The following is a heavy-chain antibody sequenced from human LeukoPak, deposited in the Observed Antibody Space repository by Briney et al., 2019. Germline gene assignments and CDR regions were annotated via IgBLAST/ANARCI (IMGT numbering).Heavy chain of an antibody. J-gene: IGHJ3*02. CDR2: IIPIFGTA. CDR1: GGTFISYA. CDR3: AAGIVVVTAIGAFDI. D-gene: IGHD2-21*02. V-gene: IGHV1-69*13. Sequence: SVKVSCKASGGTFISYAISWVRQAPGQGLEWMGGIIPIFGTANYAQKFQGRVTITADESTSTAYMELSSLRSEDTAVYYCAAGIVVVTAIGAFDIWGQGTMVTVSS.